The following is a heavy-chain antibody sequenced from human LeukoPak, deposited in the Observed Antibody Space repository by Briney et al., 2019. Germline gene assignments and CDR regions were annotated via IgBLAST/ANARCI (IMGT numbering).Heavy chain of an antibody. CDR1: GASINSGSYY. J-gene: IGHJ4*02. Sequence: PSETLSLTCTVSGASINSGSYYWSWIRQPAGKGLEWIGRIYTSGSTDYNPSLKSRVTISIDTSKNQFSLKLSSVTAADTAVYHCARVQYYYDSSGYCFDYWGQGTLVTVSS. V-gene: IGHV4-61*02. CDR2: IYTSGST. D-gene: IGHD3-22*01. CDR3: ARVQYYYDSSGYCFDY.